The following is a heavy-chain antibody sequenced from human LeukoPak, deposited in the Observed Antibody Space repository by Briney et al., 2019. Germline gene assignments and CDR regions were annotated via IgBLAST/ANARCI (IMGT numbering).Heavy chain of an antibody. CDR1: GDSISSYY. J-gene: IGHJ4*02. V-gene: IGHV4-59*01. Sequence: SETLSLTCTVSGDSISSYYWSWIRQPPGEGLQWIGYIFYSGSTNYNASLRSRVAISVDTSKNRFSLRLTSVTAADTAVYYCAGRSARFFDHWGQGALVTVSS. CDR2: IFYSGST. CDR3: AGRSARFFDH. D-gene: IGHD1-26*01.